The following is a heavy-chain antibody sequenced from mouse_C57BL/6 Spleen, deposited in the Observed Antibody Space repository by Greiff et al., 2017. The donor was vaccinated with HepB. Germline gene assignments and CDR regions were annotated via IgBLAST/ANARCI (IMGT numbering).Heavy chain of an antibody. CDR1: GYTFTSYW. D-gene: IGHD2-3*01. Sequence: VQLQQSGTELVKPGASVKLSCKASGYTFTSYWMHWVKQRPGQGLEWIGNINPSNGGTNYNEKFKSKATLTVDKSSSTAYMQLSSLTSEDSAVYYCARSDDGYAHWYFDVWGTGTTVTVSS. J-gene: IGHJ1*03. CDR2: INPSNGGT. CDR3: ARSDDGYAHWYFDV. V-gene: IGHV1-53*01.